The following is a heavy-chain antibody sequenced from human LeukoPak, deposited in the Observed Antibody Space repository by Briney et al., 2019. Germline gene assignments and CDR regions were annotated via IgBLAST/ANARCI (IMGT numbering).Heavy chain of an antibody. CDR3: AKANIVVVPAASYYYYGMDV. D-gene: IGHD2-2*01. Sequence: GGSLRLSCAASGFTFSSYGMSWVRQAPGKGLEWVSAISGSGGSTYYADSVKGRFTISRDNSKNTLYLQMNSLRAEDTAVYYCAKANIVVVPAASYYYYGMDVWGQGTTVTVSS. CDR1: GFTFSSYG. V-gene: IGHV3-23*01. J-gene: IGHJ6*02. CDR2: ISGSGGST.